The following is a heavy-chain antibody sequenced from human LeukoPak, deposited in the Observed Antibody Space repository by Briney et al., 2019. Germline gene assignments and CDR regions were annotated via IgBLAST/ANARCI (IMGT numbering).Heavy chain of an antibody. D-gene: IGHD2-2*01. CDR1: GGSISSGGYY. Sequence: SQTLSLTCTVSGGSISSGGYYWSWIRQHPGKGLEWIGYINYSGSTYYNPFLKSRVTISVDTSKNQFSLKLSSVTAADTAVYYCARAPALAAADNWFDPWGQGTLVTVSS. V-gene: IGHV4-31*03. CDR3: ARAPALAAADNWFDP. CDR2: INYSGST. J-gene: IGHJ5*02.